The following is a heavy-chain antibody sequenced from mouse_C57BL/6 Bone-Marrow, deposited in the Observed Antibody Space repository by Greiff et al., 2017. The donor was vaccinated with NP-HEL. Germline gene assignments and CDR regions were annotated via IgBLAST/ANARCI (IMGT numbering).Heavy chain of an antibody. CDR3: ARTGYYGSSPPFAY. CDR1: GFTFSDYG. V-gene: IGHV5-17*01. Sequence: EVQLVESGGGLVKPGGSLKLSCAASGFTFSDYGMHWVRQAPEKGLEWVASISSGSSTIYYADTVKGRFTISRDNAKNTLFLQMTSLRSEDTAMYYCARTGYYGSSPPFAYWGQGTLVTVSA. J-gene: IGHJ3*01. D-gene: IGHD1-1*01. CDR2: ISSGSSTI.